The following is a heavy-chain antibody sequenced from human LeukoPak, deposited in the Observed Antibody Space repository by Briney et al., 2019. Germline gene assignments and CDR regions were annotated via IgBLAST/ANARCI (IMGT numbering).Heavy chain of an antibody. Sequence: SETLSLTCTVSGGSISSSSYYWSWIRQPPGKGLEWIGEINHSGSTNYNPSLKSRVTISVDTSKNRFSLKLSSVTAADTAVYYCARGHTAMVRAFDIWGQGTMVTVSS. J-gene: IGHJ3*02. CDR1: GGSISSSSYY. V-gene: IGHV4-39*07. D-gene: IGHD5-18*01. CDR2: INHSGST. CDR3: ARGHTAMVRAFDI.